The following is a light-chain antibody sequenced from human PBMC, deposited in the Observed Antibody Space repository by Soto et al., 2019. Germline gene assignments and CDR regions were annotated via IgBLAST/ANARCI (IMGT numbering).Light chain of an antibody. Sequence: EIVLTQSPGTLSLSPGERATLSCRASQSVSSSYLAWYQQKPGQAPRLLIYGASSRATGIPDKFSGSGSGTDFPLTLSRLEPQDFAVDYCHHEGSSPLFIFGQGAKLEIK. CDR1: QSVSSSY. V-gene: IGKV3-20*01. J-gene: IGKJ2*01. CDR2: GAS. CDR3: HHEGSSPLFI.